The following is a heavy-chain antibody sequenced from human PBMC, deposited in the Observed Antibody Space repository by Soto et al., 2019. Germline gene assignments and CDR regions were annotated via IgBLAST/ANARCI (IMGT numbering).Heavy chain of an antibody. CDR2: ILYSGTT. CDR1: GGSISSGDYY. D-gene: IGHD2-8*01. CDR3: ARNGALDY. J-gene: IGHJ4*02. V-gene: IGHV4-30-4*01. Sequence: QVQLQESGPGLVKPSQTLSLTCTVSGGSISSGDYYWSWIRQPPGKGLEWIGYILYSGTTNYNPSLESRLTISVYTSKNQFSLKLTSVTAADTAVYYCARNGALDYWGRGTLVTVSS.